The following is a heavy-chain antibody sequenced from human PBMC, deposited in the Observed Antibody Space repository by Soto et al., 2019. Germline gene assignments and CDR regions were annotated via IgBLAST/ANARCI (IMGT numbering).Heavy chain of an antibody. V-gene: IGHV3-23*01. Sequence: GGSLRLSCAASGFTFSSYWMSWVRQAPGKGLEWVSSIKRSGSSTYYADSVKGRFTISRDNSKNTLYLQMNSLRAEDAAVYYCAKSAGSNAYYPNDYWGQGTLVTVSS. CDR3: AKSAGSNAYYPNDY. J-gene: IGHJ4*02. CDR1: GFTFSSYW. CDR2: IKRSGSST. D-gene: IGHD3-16*01.